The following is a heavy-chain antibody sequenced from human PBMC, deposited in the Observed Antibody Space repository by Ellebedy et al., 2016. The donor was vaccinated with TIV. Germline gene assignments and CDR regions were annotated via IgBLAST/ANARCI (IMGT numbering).Heavy chain of an antibody. D-gene: IGHD3-22*01. CDR3: ARGDNYYYDSSGYYYSY. CDR1: GYTFTSYF. Sequence: ASVKVSCKASGYTFTSYFLYWVRQAPGQGLEWMGIINPTSGSSNYAQKFQGRVTMTRDTSTSPVYMELSSLRSEDTAVYYCARGDNYYYDSSGYYYSYWGQGTLVTVSS. CDR2: INPTSGSS. J-gene: IGHJ4*02. V-gene: IGHV1-46*01.